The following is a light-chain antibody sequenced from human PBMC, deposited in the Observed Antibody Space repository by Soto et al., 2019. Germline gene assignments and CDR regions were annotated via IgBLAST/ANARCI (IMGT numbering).Light chain of an antibody. Sequence: SYALTQPPSVSVAPGQTARITCGGDSIGAKSVHWYQQRPGQAPVLVVYDDSDRPSGIPERFSGSNSGNTATLTISRVEAGDEADYYCQVWDDSSDHDHVFGTGTKVTVL. CDR2: DDS. CDR1: SIGAKS. J-gene: IGLJ1*01. V-gene: IGLV3-21*02. CDR3: QVWDDSSDHDHV.